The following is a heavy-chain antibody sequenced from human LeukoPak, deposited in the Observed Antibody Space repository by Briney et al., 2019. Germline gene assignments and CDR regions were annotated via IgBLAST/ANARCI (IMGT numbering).Heavy chain of an antibody. CDR3: ARDQGGYYSSSWVFDY. J-gene: IGHJ4*02. CDR2: INPNSGGT. D-gene: IGHD6-13*01. CDR1: GYTFTSYG. Sequence: ASVKVSCKASGYTFTSYGISWVRQAPGQGLEWMGWINPNSGGTNFAQNFQGRVTMTRDTSISTAYMELSRLRSDDTAVYYCARDQGGYYSSSWVFDYWGQGTLVTVSS. V-gene: IGHV1-2*02.